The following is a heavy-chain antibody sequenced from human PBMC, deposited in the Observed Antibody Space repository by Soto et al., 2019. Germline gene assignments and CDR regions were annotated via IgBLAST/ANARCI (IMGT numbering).Heavy chain of an antibody. CDR3: ARAAPTTHSGDVGHVDY. J-gene: IGHJ4*02. D-gene: IGHD2-15*01. V-gene: IGHV3-33*01. Sequence: GGSLRLSCAASGFTFSSYGMHWVRQAPGKGLEWVAVIWYDGSNKYYADSVKGRFTISRDNSKNTLYLQMNSLRAEDTAVYYCARAAPTTHSGDVGHVDYWGQGTLVTVSS. CDR2: IWYDGSNK. CDR1: GFTFSSYG.